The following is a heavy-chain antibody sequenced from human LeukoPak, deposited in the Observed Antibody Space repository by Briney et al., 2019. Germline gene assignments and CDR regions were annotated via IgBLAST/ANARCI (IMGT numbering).Heavy chain of an antibody. CDR1: GFTFSSYG. V-gene: IGHV3-30*02. D-gene: IGHD4-17*01. CDR2: IQYDGSKK. J-gene: IGHJ6*03. Sequence: GGSLRLSCAASGFTFSSYGMHWVRQAPGKGLEWVAFIQYDGSKKYYADSVKGRFSISRDNSKNTLYLQMNSLRAEDTAVYYCAKGSYGADYYYYMDVWGKGTTVTISS. CDR3: AKGSYGADYYYYMDV.